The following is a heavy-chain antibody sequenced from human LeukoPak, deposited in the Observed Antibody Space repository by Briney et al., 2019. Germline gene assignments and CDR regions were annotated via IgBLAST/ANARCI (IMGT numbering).Heavy chain of an antibody. CDR2: ISYDGSNK. CDR1: GIRFNDYW. V-gene: IGHV3-30*18. D-gene: IGHD3-10*02. Sequence: PGGSLRLSCTVSGIRFNDYWMSWVRQAPGKGLEWVAVISYDGSNKFYADSVKGRFTISRDNSKNTLYLQMNTLRAEDTAVYYCAELGITMIGGVWGKGTTVTISS. CDR3: AELGITMIGGV. J-gene: IGHJ6*04.